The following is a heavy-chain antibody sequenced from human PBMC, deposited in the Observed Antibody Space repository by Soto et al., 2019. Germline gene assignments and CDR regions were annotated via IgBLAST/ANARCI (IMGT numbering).Heavy chain of an antibody. Sequence: SQTLSLTCAISGDSVSSNSAAWNWIRQSPSRGLEWLGRTYYRSKWYNDYAVSVKSRITINPDTSKNQFSLQLNSVTPEDTAVYYCARENIRYYYDSSGYYHTPFDYWGQGTLVTVSS. V-gene: IGHV6-1*01. CDR1: GDSVSSNSAA. CDR3: ARENIRYYYDSSGYYHTPFDY. D-gene: IGHD3-22*01. CDR2: TYYRSKWYN. J-gene: IGHJ4*02.